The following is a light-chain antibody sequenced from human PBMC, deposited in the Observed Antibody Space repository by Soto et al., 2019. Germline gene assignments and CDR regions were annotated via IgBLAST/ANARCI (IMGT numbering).Light chain of an antibody. CDR1: QIISSTY. V-gene: IGKV3-20*01. J-gene: IGKJ2*01. Sequence: DIVLTQSPGTLSLSPGERATLSCRASQIISSTYLGWYQQKPGQAPRLLIYGASSMATGIPDRFSGSGSGTDCTLTISRLEPEDFAVYYCQHYGTSLYTFGQGTKLEIK. CDR3: QHYGTSLYT. CDR2: GAS.